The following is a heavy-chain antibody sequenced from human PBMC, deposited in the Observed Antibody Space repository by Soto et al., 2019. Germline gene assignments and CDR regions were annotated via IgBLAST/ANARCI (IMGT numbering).Heavy chain of an antibody. CDR2: MFYSGLT. D-gene: IGHD2-15*01. CDR3: APLSVSLSGPYGIHV. Sequence: SETLSLTCSVSGYSVTSSDYYWAWIRQPPGKGLEWIGSMFYSGLTYYNPSLKSRVTLSVDTSKNQFSVRLNSVTAADTAVYCCAPLSVSLSGPYGIHVWGQGTTVTVSS. J-gene: IGHJ6*02. V-gene: IGHV4-39*01. CDR1: GYSVTSSDYY.